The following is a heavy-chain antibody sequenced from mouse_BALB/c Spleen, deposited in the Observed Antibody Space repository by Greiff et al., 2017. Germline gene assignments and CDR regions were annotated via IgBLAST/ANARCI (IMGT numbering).Heavy chain of an antibody. J-gene: IGHJ2*01. CDR2: INPSTGYT. CDR1: GYTFTSYW. CDR3: ARSPDRYEGY. V-gene: IGHV1-7*01. D-gene: IGHD2-14*01. Sequence: QVQLKESGAELAKPGASVKMSCKASGYTFTSYWMHWVKQRPGQGLEWIGYINPSTGYTEYNQKFKDKATLTADKSSSTAYMQLSSLTSEDSAVYYCARSPDRYEGYWGQGTTLTVSS.